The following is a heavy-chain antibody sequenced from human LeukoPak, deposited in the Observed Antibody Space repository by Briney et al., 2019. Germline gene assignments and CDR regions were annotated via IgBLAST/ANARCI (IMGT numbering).Heavy chain of an antibody. Sequence: GGPLRLSCAASGFTFSSYSMNWVRQAPGKGLEWVSYISSSGSTIYYADSVKGRFTISRDNAKNSLYLQMNSLRAEDTAVYYCARVSNYYGSGSYYIPDAFDIWGQGTMVTVSS. CDR3: ARVSNYYGSGSYYIPDAFDI. CDR1: GFTFSSYS. V-gene: IGHV3-48*04. J-gene: IGHJ3*02. D-gene: IGHD3-10*01. CDR2: ISSSGSTI.